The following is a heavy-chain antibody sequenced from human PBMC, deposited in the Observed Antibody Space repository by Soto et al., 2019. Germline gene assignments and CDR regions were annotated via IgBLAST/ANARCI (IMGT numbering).Heavy chain of an antibody. J-gene: IGHJ4*02. D-gene: IGHD5-18*01. CDR2: ISAHNGNT. CDR3: ARDQNPYTAPNY. V-gene: IGHV1-18*01. Sequence: GASVKVSCKASGYTFSSYGISWVRQAPGQGLEWMGWISAHNGNTNYAQKLQGRVTMTTDTSTSAAYMELRSLRSDDTAVYYCARDQNPYTAPNYWGQGTLVTVSS. CDR1: GYTFSSYG.